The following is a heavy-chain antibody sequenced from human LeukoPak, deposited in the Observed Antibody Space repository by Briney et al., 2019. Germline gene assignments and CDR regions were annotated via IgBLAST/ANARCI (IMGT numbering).Heavy chain of an antibody. CDR2: IFYSGST. D-gene: IGHD6-13*01. CDR3: ARVGEYSSSLVDY. Sequence: PSETLSLTCTVSGGSISSMSDYWGWIRQPPRKGLEWIGSIFYSGSTDYNPSLKSRVTISIDTSNNLFSLQLSFVTAADTAVYYCARVGEYSSSLVDYWGQGTLVTVSP. V-gene: IGHV4-39*02. CDR1: GGSISSMSDY. J-gene: IGHJ4*02.